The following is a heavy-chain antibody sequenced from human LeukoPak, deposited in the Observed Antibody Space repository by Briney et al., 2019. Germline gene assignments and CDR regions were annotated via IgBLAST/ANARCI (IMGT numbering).Heavy chain of an antibody. Sequence: GGSLRLSCAASGFTVSSNYMGWVRQAPGKGLEWVSVIYSGGSTYYADSVKGRFTISRDNSKNTLYLQMNSLRAEDTAVYYCARFEQQLEPTFDYWGQGTLVTVSS. CDR1: GFTVSSNY. J-gene: IGHJ4*02. CDR3: ARFEQQLEPTFDY. CDR2: IYSGGST. D-gene: IGHD6-13*01. V-gene: IGHV3-66*02.